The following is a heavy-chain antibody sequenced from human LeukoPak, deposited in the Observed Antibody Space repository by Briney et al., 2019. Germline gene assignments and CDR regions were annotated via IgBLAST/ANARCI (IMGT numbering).Heavy chain of an antibody. J-gene: IGHJ4*02. V-gene: IGHV3-74*01. CDR3: AKDVGPYYYDSSGFDY. CDR2: INSDGSST. D-gene: IGHD3-22*01. Sequence: GGSLRLSCAASGFTFSSYWMHWVRQAPGKGLVWVSRINSDGSSTSYADSVKGRFTISRDNAKNSLYLQMNSLRAEDMALYYCAKDVGPYYYDSSGFDYWGQGTLVTVSS. CDR1: GFTFSSYW.